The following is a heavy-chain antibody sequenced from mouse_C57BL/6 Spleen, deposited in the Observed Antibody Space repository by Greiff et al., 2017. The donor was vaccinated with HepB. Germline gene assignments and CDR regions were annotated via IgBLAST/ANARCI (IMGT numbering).Heavy chain of an antibody. V-gene: IGHV5-4*01. CDR1: GFTFSSYA. J-gene: IGHJ1*03. CDR3: ARDITTAVATGPYWYFDV. D-gene: IGHD1-1*01. Sequence: EVMLVESGGGLVKPGGSLKLSCAASGFTFSSYAMSWVRQTPEKRLEWVATISDGGSYTYYPDNVKGRFTISRDNAKNNLYLQMSHLKSEDTAMYYCARDITTAVATGPYWYFDVWGTGTTVTVSS. CDR2: ISDGGSYT.